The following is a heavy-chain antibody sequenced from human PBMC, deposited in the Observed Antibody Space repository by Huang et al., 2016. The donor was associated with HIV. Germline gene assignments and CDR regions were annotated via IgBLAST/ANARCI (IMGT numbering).Heavy chain of an antibody. D-gene: IGHD6-19*01. Sequence: EVQLLESGGGFIQPGGSLRLSCAASGFTFSTYAMSWVRQAPGKGLEWGVARRASGGSTYYADSVKGRFTINRDTCKTTLYLQMNSLRAEDTAVYYCAKLGVEVAVASTVGRGMDVWGQGTTVTVSS. CDR2: RRASGGST. CDR3: AKLGVEVAVASTVGRGMDV. J-gene: IGHJ6*02. V-gene: IGHV3-23*01. CDR1: GFTFSTYA.